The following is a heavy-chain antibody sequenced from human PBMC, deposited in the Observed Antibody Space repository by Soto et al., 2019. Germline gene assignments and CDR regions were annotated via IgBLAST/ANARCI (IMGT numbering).Heavy chain of an antibody. D-gene: IGHD6-6*01. V-gene: IGHV1-18*01. CDR3: ARVPHIRGQLAPFDY. CDR1: GYTFTSYG. Sequence: QVQLVQSGAEVKKPGASVKVSCKASGYTFTSYGISWVRQDPGQGLEWMGWISAYNGNTNYAQKLLGRVTMTTDTSTSTAYMELRSLRSDDKAVDYCARVPHIRGQLAPFDYWGQGTLVTVSS. CDR2: ISAYNGNT. J-gene: IGHJ4*02.